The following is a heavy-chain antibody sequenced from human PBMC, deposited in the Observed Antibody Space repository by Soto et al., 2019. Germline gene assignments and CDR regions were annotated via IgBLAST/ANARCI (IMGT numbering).Heavy chain of an antibody. J-gene: IGHJ4*02. CDR2: IYYSGTT. CDR3: ARDVLYNTSRIAS. V-gene: IGHV4-28*03. D-gene: IGHD6-6*01. Sequence: PSETLSVSCGVAGCSISSRNWWGWIRQPQGKGLEWIGYIYYSGTTYYNPSLKSRVTISVDTSKNQFSLKLSSVTAADTAVYYCARDVLYNTSRIASWRQRTLVPVSS. CDR1: GCSISSRNW.